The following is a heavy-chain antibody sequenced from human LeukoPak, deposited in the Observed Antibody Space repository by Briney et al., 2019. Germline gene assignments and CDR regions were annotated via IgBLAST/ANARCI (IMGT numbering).Heavy chain of an antibody. J-gene: IGHJ4*02. CDR1: GFTFSSYS. D-gene: IGHD3-16*02. V-gene: IGHV3-21*01. CDR2: ISSSSSYI. CDR3: ARRDDYVWGSYRYRSYYFDY. Sequence: GSLRLSCAASGFTFSSYSMNWVRQAPGKGLEWVSSISSSSSYIYYADSVKGRFTISRDNAKNSLYLQMNSLRAEDTAVYYCARRDDYVWGSYRYRSYYFDYWGQGTLVTVSS.